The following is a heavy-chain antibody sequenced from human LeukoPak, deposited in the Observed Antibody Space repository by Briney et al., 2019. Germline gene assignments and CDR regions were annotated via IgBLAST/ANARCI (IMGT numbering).Heavy chain of an antibody. Sequence: GRFLRLSCAASGFTFSNAWMSWVRQAPGKGLEWVGRIKSKTDGGTTDYAAPVKGRFTISRDDSKNTLYLQMNSLKTEDTAVYYCTTDPHAYYYYMDVWGKGTTVTVSS. CDR3: TTDPHAYYYYMDV. J-gene: IGHJ6*03. CDR1: GFTFSNAW. CDR2: IKSKTDGGTT. V-gene: IGHV3-15*01.